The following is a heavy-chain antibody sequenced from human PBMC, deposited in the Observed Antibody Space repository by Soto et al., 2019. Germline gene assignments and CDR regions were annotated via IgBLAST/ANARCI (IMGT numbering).Heavy chain of an antibody. CDR1: GGTFSSYA. CDR3: AGTHAEAVAPYYYGMDV. V-gene: IGHV1-69*01. D-gene: IGHD6-19*01. J-gene: IGHJ6*02. CDR2: IIPIFGTA. Sequence: QVQLVQSGAEVKKPGSSVKVSCKASGGTFSSYAISWVRQAPGQGLEWMGGIIPIFGTANYAQKFQGRVTITADESTSTAYMELSSLRSEDTAVYYCAGTHAEAVAPYYYGMDVWGQGTTVTVS.